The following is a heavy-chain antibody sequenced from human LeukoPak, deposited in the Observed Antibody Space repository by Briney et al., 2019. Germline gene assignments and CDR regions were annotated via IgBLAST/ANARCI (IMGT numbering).Heavy chain of an antibody. Sequence: SETLSLTCTVSGGSISSYYWSWIRQPPGKGLEWIGYIYYSGSTNYNPSLKSRVTISVDTSKNQFSLKLSSVTAADTAVYYCAREAYYDSSGEIFESAHLQNWGQGTLVTVSS. J-gene: IGHJ4*02. CDR2: IYYSGST. CDR1: GGSISSYY. V-gene: IGHV4-59*01. CDR3: AREAYYDSSGEIFESAHLQN. D-gene: IGHD3-22*01.